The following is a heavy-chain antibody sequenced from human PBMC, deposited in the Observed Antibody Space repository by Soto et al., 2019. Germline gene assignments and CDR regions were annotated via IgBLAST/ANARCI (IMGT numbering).Heavy chain of an antibody. CDR3: ARPRYPGRGYYGMDV. V-gene: IGHV5-51*01. J-gene: IGHJ6*02. Sequence: EVQLVQSGAEVKKPGESLKISCKGSGYSFTSYWIGWVRQMPGKGLECMGIIYPGDSDTRYSPSFQGQVTISADKSISTADLQWSSLKASDTAMYYCARPRYPGRGYYGMDVWGQGTTVTVSS. CDR1: GYSFTSYW. D-gene: IGHD2-15*01. CDR2: IYPGDSDT.